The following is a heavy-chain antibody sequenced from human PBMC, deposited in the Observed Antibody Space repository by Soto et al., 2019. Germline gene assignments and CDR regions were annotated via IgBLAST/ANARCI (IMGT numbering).Heavy chain of an antibody. CDR1: GFTFSSYG. D-gene: IGHD6-19*01. J-gene: IGHJ5*02. CDR2: ISYDGSNK. V-gene: IGHV3-30*18. Sequence: GGSLRLSCAASGFTFSSYGMHWVRQAPGKGLEWVAVISYDGSNKYYADSVKGRFTISRDNSKNTLYLQMNSLRAEDTAVYYCAKDIYSSGWYPNWFDPWCQGTLVTVSS. CDR3: AKDIYSSGWYPNWFDP.